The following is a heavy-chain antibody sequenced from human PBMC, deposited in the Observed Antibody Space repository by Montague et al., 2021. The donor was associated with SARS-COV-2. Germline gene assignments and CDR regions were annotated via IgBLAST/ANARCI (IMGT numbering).Heavy chain of an antibody. D-gene: IGHD1-26*01. V-gene: IGHV4-39*01. CDR2: IYYTGSS. Sequence: SETLSLTCYVSDGSISSSRYHWGWIRQPPGQALEWTGSIYYTGSSYYNPSLKSRVTLSVATSKNQFSLKLGSVTAADTAVYYCARQYIGNYHYWFQESQVIVSS. J-gene: IGHJ4*02. CDR3: ARQYIGNYHY. CDR1: DGSISSSRYH.